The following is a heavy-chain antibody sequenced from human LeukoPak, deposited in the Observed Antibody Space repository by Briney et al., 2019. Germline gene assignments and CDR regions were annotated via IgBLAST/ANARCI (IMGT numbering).Heavy chain of an antibody. CDR1: GLTLSSYE. CDR2: IDNSGSTI. J-gene: IGHJ4*02. CDR3: ARESRYAYSPYYFDY. V-gene: IGHV3-48*03. D-gene: IGHD6-13*01. Sequence: GGSLRLSRAASGLTLSSYEMNWVRQAPGKGLEWVSYIDNSGSTIYYADSVKGRFTISRDNAKNSLYLQMNSLRAEDTAVYYCARESRYAYSPYYFDYWGQGTLVTVSS.